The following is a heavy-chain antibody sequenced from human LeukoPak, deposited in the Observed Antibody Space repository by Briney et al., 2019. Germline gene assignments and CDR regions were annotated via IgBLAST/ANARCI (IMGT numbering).Heavy chain of an antibody. J-gene: IGHJ5*02. Sequence: SETLSLTCTVSGGSISSYYWSWIRRPAGKGLEWIGRIYTSGSTNYNHSLKSRVTMSVDTSKNQFSLKLSSVTAADTAVYYCARVYTEMVRGVPTPYNWFDPWGQGTLVTVSS. CDR3: ARVYTEMVRGVPTPYNWFDP. CDR2: IYTSGST. D-gene: IGHD3-10*01. V-gene: IGHV4-4*07. CDR1: GGSISSYY.